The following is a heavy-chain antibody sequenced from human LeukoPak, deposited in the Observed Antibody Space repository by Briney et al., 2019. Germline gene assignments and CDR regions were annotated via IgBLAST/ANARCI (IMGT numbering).Heavy chain of an antibody. V-gene: IGHV1-8*02. CDR2: MNPNSGNT. Sequence: ASVKLSCKASGYTFTGYYMHWVRQATGQGLEWMGWMNPNSGNTGYAQKFQGRVTMTRNTSISTAYMELSSLRSEDTAVYYCARGVMQLWLGDFDYWGQGTLVTVSS. D-gene: IGHD5-18*01. CDR1: GYTFTGYY. J-gene: IGHJ4*02. CDR3: ARGVMQLWLGDFDY.